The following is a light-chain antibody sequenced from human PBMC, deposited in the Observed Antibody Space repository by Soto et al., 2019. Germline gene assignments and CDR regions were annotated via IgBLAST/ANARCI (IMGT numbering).Light chain of an antibody. V-gene: IGKV3-20*01. CDR1: QSVSSSY. CDR2: GAS. J-gene: IGKJ1*01. CDR3: QQYGNSPT. Sequence: EIVLTQSPGTLSLSPGERATLSCRASQSVSSSYLAWYQQEPGQAPRLLIYGASSRATGIPDRFSDSGSGTDFTLTISRLEPEDFAVYYCQQYGNSPTFGQGTKVEIK.